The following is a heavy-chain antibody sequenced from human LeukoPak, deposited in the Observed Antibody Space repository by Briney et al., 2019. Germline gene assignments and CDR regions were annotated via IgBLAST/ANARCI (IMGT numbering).Heavy chain of an antibody. CDR1: GGSFSGYY. CDR2: INHSGST. CDR3: ARGPLEKEWFDP. V-gene: IGHV4-34*01. J-gene: IGHJ5*02. D-gene: IGHD1-1*01. Sequence: PSETLSLTCAVYGGSFSGYYWSWIRQPPGKGLEWIGEINHSGSTNYNPSLKSRVTISVDTSKNQFSLKLSSVTAADTAVYYCARGPLEKEWFDPWGQGTLVTVSS.